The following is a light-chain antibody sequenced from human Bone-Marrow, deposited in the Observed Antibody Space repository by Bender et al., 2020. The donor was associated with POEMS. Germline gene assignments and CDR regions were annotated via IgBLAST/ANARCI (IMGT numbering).Light chain of an antibody. Sequence: QSVLTQPPSASGTPGQRVTISCSGGSSNIGAHAVNWYQHLPGTAPKLLIYSSHRRPSEVPDRFSGSRSGTSASLAISGLQSEDEADYYCAAWDDNEGIFGGGTKLTVL. J-gene: IGLJ2*01. CDR3: AAWDDNEGI. V-gene: IGLV1-44*01. CDR2: SSH. CDR1: SSNIGAHA.